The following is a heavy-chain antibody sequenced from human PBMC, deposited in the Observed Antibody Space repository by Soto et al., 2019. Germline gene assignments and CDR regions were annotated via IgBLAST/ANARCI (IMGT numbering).Heavy chain of an antibody. D-gene: IGHD5-12*01. Sequence: PGGPRSSSCAASGSGSSASEMNWVRQAPGKGLEGISFISKSSVTKHSAASVKGRSPISRANAKKRRYRQMNSLRAEAPALYYSAARKAGRANIAAFDVWGQGTMVTVSS. J-gene: IGHJ3*01. CDR1: GSGSSASE. CDR2: ISKSSVTK. CDR3: AARKAGRANIAAFDV. V-gene: IGHV3-48*03.